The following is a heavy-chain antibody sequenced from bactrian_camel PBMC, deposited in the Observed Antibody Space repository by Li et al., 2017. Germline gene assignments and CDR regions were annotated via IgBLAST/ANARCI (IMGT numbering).Heavy chain of an antibody. CDR3: AADGRRDCSTGRLFLY. J-gene: IGHJ4*01. D-gene: IGHD3*01. CDR2: IDSDGDT. CDR1: GYRYDSYC. V-gene: IGHV3S26*01. Sequence: HVQLVESGGGSVQAGGSLRLSCAAPGYRYDSYCMGWFRQAPGKAREGIAVIDSDGDTAYAESMKDRFIISRDNAKNSVHLQMNSLKLEDTAMYYCAADGRRDCSTGRLFLYRGQGTQVTVS.